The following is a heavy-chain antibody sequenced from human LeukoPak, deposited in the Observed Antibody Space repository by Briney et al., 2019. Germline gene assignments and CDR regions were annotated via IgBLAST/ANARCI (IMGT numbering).Heavy chain of an antibody. J-gene: IGHJ4*02. D-gene: IGHD2-21*02. Sequence: GGSLRLSCAASGSTFDDYAMHWVRQAPGKGLEWVSGISWNSGSIGYADSVKGRFTISGDNAKNSLYLQMNSLRAEDTALYYCAKGVVTAATGFYYFDYWGQGTLVTVSS. CDR2: ISWNSGSI. CDR1: GSTFDDYA. V-gene: IGHV3-9*01. CDR3: AKGVVTAATGFYYFDY.